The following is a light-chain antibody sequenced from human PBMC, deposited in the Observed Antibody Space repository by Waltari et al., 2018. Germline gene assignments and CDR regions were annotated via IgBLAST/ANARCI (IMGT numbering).Light chain of an antibody. V-gene: IGKV1-12*01. CDR1: QGISRW. Sequence: DSQMTQSPSSVSASLGDGVTITCRASQGISRWLAWYQQKPGKAPNLLIYDGYNLQTGVPSRFSGSGSGTVFTLTISSLQPEDSATYYCQQANSFPITFGQGTRLEIK. CDR3: QQANSFPIT. CDR2: DGY. J-gene: IGKJ5*01.